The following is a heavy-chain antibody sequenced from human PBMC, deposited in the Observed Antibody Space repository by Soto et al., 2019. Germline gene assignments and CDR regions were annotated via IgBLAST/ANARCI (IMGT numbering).Heavy chain of an antibody. CDR2: SRDKVHSHTT. D-gene: IGHD5-12*01. CDR3: AIGVVSTGYFDY. CDR1: GFTFSDHY. V-gene: IGHV3-72*01. Sequence: EVQLAESGGGLVQPGVSLRLSCAASGFTFSDHYMDWVRQAPGKGLEWVGRSRDKVHSHTTEYAASLKGRFTISRGDSENSLYLQMNSLKTEDTAVYYCAIGVVSTGYFDYWGQGTLVTVSS. J-gene: IGHJ4*02.